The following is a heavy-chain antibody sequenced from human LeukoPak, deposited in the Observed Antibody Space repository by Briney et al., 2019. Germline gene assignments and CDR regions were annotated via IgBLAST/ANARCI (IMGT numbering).Heavy chain of an antibody. CDR3: ASLSDSSGYYWLDY. D-gene: IGHD3-22*01. CDR1: GYTFTGHY. CDR2: ILPSSGGT. J-gene: IGHJ4*02. Sequence: ASVKVSCKASGYTFTGHYMHWVRQAPGQALEWMGWILPSSGGTTYAQKFQGRVTMTRDTSISTAYMELSRLRSDDTAVYYCASLSDSSGYYWLDYWGQGTLVTVSS. V-gene: IGHV1-2*02.